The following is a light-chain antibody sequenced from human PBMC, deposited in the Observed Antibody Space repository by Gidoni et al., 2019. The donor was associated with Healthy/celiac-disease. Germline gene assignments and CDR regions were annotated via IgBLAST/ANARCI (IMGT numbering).Light chain of an antibody. CDR2: TNS. CDR1: TSNIGRNT. Sequence: QSVLTQPPSASGTPGQRVTFSCSGSTSNIGRNTVNWYQLLPGTAPKLLIFTNSQRPSGVPDRFSGSKSGTSASLAISGLQSEDEADYYCASWDDSLNVWVFGGGTKLTVL. CDR3: ASWDDSLNVWV. J-gene: IGLJ3*02. V-gene: IGLV1-44*01.